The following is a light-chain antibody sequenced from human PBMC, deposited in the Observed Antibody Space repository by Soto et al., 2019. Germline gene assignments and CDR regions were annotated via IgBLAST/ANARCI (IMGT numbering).Light chain of an antibody. CDR1: SSDVGGYDY. V-gene: IGLV2-14*01. J-gene: IGLJ1*01. CDR2: EVS. CDR3: SSYTSTSTLYV. Sequence: QSALTQPASVSGSPGQSITLSCTGTSSDVGGYDYVSWYQQHPGNAPQLMIYEVSNRPSGVSNRFSGSKSGNTASLTISGLQAEDEADYYCSSYTSTSTLYVFGTGTKLTVL.